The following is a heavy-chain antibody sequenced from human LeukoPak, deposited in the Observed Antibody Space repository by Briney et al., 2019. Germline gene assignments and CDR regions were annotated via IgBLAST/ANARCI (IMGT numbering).Heavy chain of an antibody. V-gene: IGHV4-39*01. Sequence: SETLSLTCTVSGGSISSSSYYWGWIRQPPGKGLEWIGSIYYSGSTYYNPSLKSRVTISVDTSKNQFSLKLSSVTAADTAVYHCASPDMSFREYYYDSSGYFDYWGQGTLVTVSS. D-gene: IGHD3-22*01. CDR2: IYYSGST. J-gene: IGHJ4*02. CDR1: GGSISSSSYY. CDR3: ASPDMSFREYYYDSSGYFDY.